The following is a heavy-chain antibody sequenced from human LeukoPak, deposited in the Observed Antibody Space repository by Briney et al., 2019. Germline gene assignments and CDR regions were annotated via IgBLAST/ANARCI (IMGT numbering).Heavy chain of an antibody. CDR2: IAYDGSNE. J-gene: IGHJ4*02. V-gene: IGHV3-30*03. CDR3: ARDLVYSSGWYAGELDH. Sequence: PGGSLRLSCSASGFAFSSNAMHWVRQAPGRGLDWLAVIAYDGSNEDHADSVRGRFTISRDNSKNTLFLQMNSLRPEDTAIYYCARDLVYSSGWYAGELDHWGLGTLVIVSS. D-gene: IGHD6-19*01. CDR1: GFAFSSNA.